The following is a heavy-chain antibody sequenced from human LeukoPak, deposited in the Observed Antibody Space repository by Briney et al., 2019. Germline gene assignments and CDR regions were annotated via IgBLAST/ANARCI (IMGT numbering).Heavy chain of an antibody. D-gene: IGHD3-22*01. CDR1: GGSISSYY. CDR3: ARAPPTDSSGYYTGRNYFDY. CDR2: IFYSGSP. Sequence: SETLSLTCTVSGGSISSYYWSWIRQPPGKGLEWIGNIFYSGSPNYNPSLKSRVTISVDTSKNQFSLKVSSVTAADTAVYYCARAPPTDSSGYYTGRNYFDYWGQGTLVTVSS. J-gene: IGHJ4*02. V-gene: IGHV4-59*01.